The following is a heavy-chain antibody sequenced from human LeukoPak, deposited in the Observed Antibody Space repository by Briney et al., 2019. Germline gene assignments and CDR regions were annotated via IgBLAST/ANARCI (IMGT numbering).Heavy chain of an antibody. V-gene: IGHV3-7*01. CDR1: GFTFSSYW. CDR3: AKDGTYCRGGSCYSGLGY. J-gene: IGHJ4*02. D-gene: IGHD2-15*01. Sequence: GGSLRLSCAVSGFTFSSYWMNWVRQAPGKGLEWVANIKPDGSEEFYVDSVKGRFTISRDNSKNTLYLQMNSLRAEDTAVYYCAKDGTYCRGGSCYSGLGYWGQGTLVTVSS. CDR2: IKPDGSEE.